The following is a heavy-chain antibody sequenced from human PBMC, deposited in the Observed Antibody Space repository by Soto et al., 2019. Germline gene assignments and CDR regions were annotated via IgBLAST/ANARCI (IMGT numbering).Heavy chain of an antibody. V-gene: IGHV1-2*04. J-gene: IGHJ3*02. D-gene: IGHD2-8*01. CDR1: GYTFTGYY. CDR2: INPNSGGT. CDR3: ARARGRRYCTNGVCPHNAFDI. Sequence: DSVKVSCKASGYTFTGYYMHWVRQAPGQGLEWRGWINPNSGGTNYAQKFQGWVTMTRDTSISTAYMELSRLRSDDTAVYYCARARGRRYCTNGVCPHNAFDIWGQGTMVTVSS.